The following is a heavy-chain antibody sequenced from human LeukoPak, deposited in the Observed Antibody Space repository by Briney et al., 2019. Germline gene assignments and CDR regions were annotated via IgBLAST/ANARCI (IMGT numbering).Heavy chain of an antibody. D-gene: IGHD3-22*01. CDR3: ALRRFDYYDSSVYQGFDP. CDR2: IYYSGST. Sequence: PSETLSLTCTVSGGSISSSSYYWGWIRQPPGKGLEWIGSIYYSGSTYYNPSLKSRVTISVDTSKNQFSLKLSSVTAADTAVYYCALRRFDYYDSSVYQGFDPGGKGTLVTVSS. J-gene: IGHJ5*02. V-gene: IGHV4-39*01. CDR1: GGSISSSSYY.